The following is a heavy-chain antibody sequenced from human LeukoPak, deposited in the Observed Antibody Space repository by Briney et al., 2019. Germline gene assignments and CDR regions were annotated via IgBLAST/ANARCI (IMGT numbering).Heavy chain of an antibody. CDR3: ARGGTAVAKGEY. V-gene: IGHV3-48*01. CDR1: GFTFSSYS. J-gene: IGHJ4*02. Sequence: GGSLRLSCAASGFTFSSYSVNWVRQAPGKGLEGVSYISISGSTTYYPHSVTGQLTTTRDNTKNSLYLQMNSLRVEDTAVYYCARGGTAVAKGEYWGQGTLVTVSS. CDR2: ISISGSTT. D-gene: IGHD6-19*01.